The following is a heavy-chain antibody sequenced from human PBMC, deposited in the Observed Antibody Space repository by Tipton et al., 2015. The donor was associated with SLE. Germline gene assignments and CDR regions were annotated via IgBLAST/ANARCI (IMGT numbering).Heavy chain of an antibody. CDR3: AREYQGSFYVNGAFDI. J-gene: IGHJ3*02. Sequence: SLRLSCAASGFTVSNNWMTWVRQAPGKGLEWVAHIGQDGGEEFYVGSVRGRFIISRDNAKNSLYLQMNSLSVEDTAVYYCAREYQGSFYVNGAFDIWGQGTMVTVSS. CDR1: GFTVSNNW. D-gene: IGHD3-10*01. V-gene: IGHV3-7*01. CDR2: IGQDGGEE.